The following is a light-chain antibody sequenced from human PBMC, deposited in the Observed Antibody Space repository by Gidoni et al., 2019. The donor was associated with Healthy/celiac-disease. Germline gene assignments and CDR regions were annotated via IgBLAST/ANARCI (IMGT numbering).Light chain of an antibody. J-gene: IGKJ1*01. CDR1: QSVSSSY. V-gene: IGKV3-20*01. CDR3: QQYGSSLTWT. Sequence: EIVLTQSPGTLSLSPGESATLSCRASQSVSSSYLSWYQQKPGQAPRLLNYGASSRATGIPDRFSGSGAGTDFTLTISRLEPEDFAVYYCQQYGSSLTWTFGQGTKVEIK. CDR2: GAS.